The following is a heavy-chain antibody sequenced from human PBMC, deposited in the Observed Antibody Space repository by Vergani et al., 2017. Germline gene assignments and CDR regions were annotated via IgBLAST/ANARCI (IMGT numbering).Heavy chain of an antibody. CDR1: GYTVTGHY. J-gene: IGHJ4*02. Sequence: QVQLVQSGAEVKKPWASVKVSCKASGYTVTGHYMHWVRQAPGQGLEWMGFVNPNSGGTNYAQKFQGRVTMTRDTSISTAYMELSRLRSDDTAVYYCARGQWLPTLSFDYWGQGTLVTVSS. CDR3: ARGQWLPTLSFDY. CDR2: VNPNSGGT. V-gene: IGHV1-2*02. D-gene: IGHD6-19*01.